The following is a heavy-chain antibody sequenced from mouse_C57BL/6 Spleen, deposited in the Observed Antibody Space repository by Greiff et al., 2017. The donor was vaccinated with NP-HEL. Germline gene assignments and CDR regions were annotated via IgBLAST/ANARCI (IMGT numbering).Heavy chain of an antibody. V-gene: IGHV1-80*01. CDR3: GRRGDLYYFDY. CDR1: GYAFSSYW. CDR2: IYPGDGDT. Sequence: QVQLKQSGAELVKPGASVKISCKATGYAFSSYWMNWVKQRPGKGLEWIGQIYPGDGDTNYNGKFKGKATLTADKSSSTAYMQLSSLTSEDSAVYFCGRRGDLYYFDYWGQGITLTVSS. D-gene: IGHD3-3*01. J-gene: IGHJ2*01.